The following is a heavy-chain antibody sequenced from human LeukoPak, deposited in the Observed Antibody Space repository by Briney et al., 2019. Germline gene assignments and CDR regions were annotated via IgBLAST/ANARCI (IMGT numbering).Heavy chain of an antibody. Sequence: GGSLRLSCAASGFTFSNNAMIWVRQAPGRGLEWVSALSGSGTTTYYADSVKGRFTISRDNSKKTLYLQMNSLRVEDTAVYYCANGKSEYGGGWPRGKFWGQGTPVTVSS. CDR1: GFTFSNNA. CDR3: ANGKSEYGGGWPRGKF. CDR2: LSGSGTTT. D-gene: IGHD2-15*01. J-gene: IGHJ4*02. V-gene: IGHV3-23*01.